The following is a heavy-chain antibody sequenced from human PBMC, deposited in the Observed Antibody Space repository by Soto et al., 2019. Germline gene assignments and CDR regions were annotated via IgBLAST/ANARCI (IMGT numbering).Heavy chain of an antibody. Sequence: GASVKVSCKASGGTFSSYAISWLREAPGQGLEWMGGIIPIFGTANYAQKFQGRVTITADESTSTAYMELSSLRSEDTAVYYCARDGYYDFWSGPPWVWFDPWGQGTLVTVSS. CDR3: ARDGYYDFWSGPPWVWFDP. J-gene: IGHJ5*02. CDR2: IIPIFGTA. V-gene: IGHV1-69*13. D-gene: IGHD3-3*01. CDR1: GGTFSSYA.